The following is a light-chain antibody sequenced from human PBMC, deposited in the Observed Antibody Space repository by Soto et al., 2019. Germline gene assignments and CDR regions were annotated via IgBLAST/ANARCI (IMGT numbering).Light chain of an antibody. CDR3: QHTSACPRT. CDR1: RDISNP. V-gene: IGKV1-12*01. Sequence: VRASVGARLTKKCRASRDISNPFAWYQQTPAKAPKLLLRGASSLHRGVPSRFIVCGAGTEITLTCSIRHPEDLASCYVQHTSACPRTSGHGTKVDI. CDR2: GAS. J-gene: IGKJ3*01.